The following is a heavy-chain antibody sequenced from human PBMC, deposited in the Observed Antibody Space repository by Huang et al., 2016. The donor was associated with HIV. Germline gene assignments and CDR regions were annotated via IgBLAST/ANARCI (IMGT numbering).Heavy chain of an antibody. V-gene: IGHV4-30-4*08. D-gene: IGHD3-22*01. CDR2: IYDSGRT. J-gene: IGHJ4*02. CDR1: GGSISSGGYY. Sequence: QVQLQESGPGLVKPSQTLSLTCTVSGGSISSGGYYWSWIRQPPGKGLEWIGYIYDSGRTYYNPSLKSRVTISVDTSKNQFSLKLSSVTAADTAVYYCARVWLRSYYFDYWGQGTLVTVSS. CDR3: ARVWLRSYYFDY.